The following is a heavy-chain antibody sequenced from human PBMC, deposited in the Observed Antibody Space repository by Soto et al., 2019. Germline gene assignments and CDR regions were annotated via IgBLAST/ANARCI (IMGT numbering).Heavy chain of an antibody. CDR1: GFTVSSNY. CDR2: IYSGGST. V-gene: IGHV3-66*01. D-gene: IGHD6-19*01. CDR3: ARDRIAVAGNPEYFQH. Sequence: GGSLRLSCAASGFTVSSNYMSWVRQAPGKGLEWVSVIYSGGSTYYADPVKGRFTISRDNSKNTLYLQMNSLRAEDTAVYYCARDRIAVAGNPEYFQHWGQGTLVTVSS. J-gene: IGHJ1*01.